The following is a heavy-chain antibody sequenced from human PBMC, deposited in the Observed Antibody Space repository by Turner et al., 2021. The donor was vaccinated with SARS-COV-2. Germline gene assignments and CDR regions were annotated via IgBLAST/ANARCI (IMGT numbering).Heavy chain of an antibody. CDR1: GFTFDDYA. CDR2: ISCNSGSI. D-gene: IGHD6-19*01. CDR3: VKDLGYSSGGMDV. V-gene: IGHV3-9*01. Sequence: EVQLVESGGGLVQPGRSLRLSCAASGFTFDDYAMHWVRQAPGKGLEWVSGISCNSGSIGYADSVKGRFTISRDNAKNSLYLQMNSLRVEDTALYYCVKDLGYSSGGMDVWGQGTTVTVSS. J-gene: IGHJ6*02.